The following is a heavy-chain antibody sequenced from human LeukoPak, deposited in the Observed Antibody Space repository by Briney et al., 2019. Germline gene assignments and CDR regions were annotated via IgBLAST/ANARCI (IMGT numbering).Heavy chain of an antibody. CDR1: GYTFTSYA. V-gene: IGHV1-69*13. J-gene: IGHJ4*02. CDR3: ARVSPSYCSSTSCPNFDY. Sequence: ASVKVSCKASGYTFTSYAISWVRQAPGQGLEWMGGIIPIFGTANYAQKFQGRVTITADESTSTAYMELSSLRSEDTAVYYCARVSPSYCSSTSCPNFDYWGQGTLVTVSS. D-gene: IGHD2-2*01. CDR2: IIPIFGTA.